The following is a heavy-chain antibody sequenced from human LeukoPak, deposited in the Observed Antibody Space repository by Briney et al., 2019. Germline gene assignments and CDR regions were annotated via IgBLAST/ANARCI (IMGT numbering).Heavy chain of an antibody. CDR1: GFTFSSYG. V-gene: IGHV3-30*02. CDR3: AKDSIAQYQLLLLDY. CDR2: IRYDGSNK. J-gene: IGHJ4*02. Sequence: GGSLRLSCAASGFTFSSYGMHWVRQAPGKGLEWVAFIRYDGSNKYYADSVKGRFTISRDNSKNTLYLQMNSLRAEDTAVYYCAKDSIAQYQLLLLDYWGQGTLVTVSS. D-gene: IGHD2-2*01.